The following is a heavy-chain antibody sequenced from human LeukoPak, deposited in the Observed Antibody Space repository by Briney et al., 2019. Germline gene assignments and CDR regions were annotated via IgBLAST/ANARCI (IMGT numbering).Heavy chain of an antibody. CDR1: GFTFSSYA. J-gene: IGHJ4*02. CDR3: ARFSVGARGYRFDY. D-gene: IGHD1-26*01. CDR2: ISGSGGST. Sequence: GGSLRLSCAASGFTFSSYAMSWVRQAPGKGLEWVSAISGSGGSTYYADSVKGRFTISRDNSKNTLYLQMNSLRAEDTAVYYCARFSVGARGYRFDYWGQGTLVTVSS. V-gene: IGHV3-23*01.